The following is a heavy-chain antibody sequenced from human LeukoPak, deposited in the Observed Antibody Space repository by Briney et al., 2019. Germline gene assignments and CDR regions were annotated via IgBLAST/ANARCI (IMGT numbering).Heavy chain of an antibody. J-gene: IGHJ6*02. CDR2: ISGSGGST. CDR3: AKDMGSGSYNSYYYYGMDV. Sequence: GGSLRLSCAASGFTFSSYAMSWVRQAPGKGLEWVSAISGSGGSTYYADSVKGRFTISRDNSKNTLYLQMNSLRAEDTAVYYCAKDMGSGSYNSYYYYGMDVWGQGTTVTVSS. D-gene: IGHD3-10*01. CDR1: GFTFSSYA. V-gene: IGHV3-23*01.